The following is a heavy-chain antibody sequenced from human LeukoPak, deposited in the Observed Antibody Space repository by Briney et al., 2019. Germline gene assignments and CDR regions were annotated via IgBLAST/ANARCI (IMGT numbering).Heavy chain of an antibody. CDR2: ISNNGGYT. D-gene: IGHD1-14*01. CDR3: AKVRGLRRNHDAFDI. Sequence: GGSLRLSCAASGFTFSSSAMSWVRQAPGKGLEWVSAISNNGGYTYYADSVKGRFTISRDNSKNTLYLQMNSLRAEDTAVYYCAKVRGLRRNHDAFDIWGQGTMVTVSS. J-gene: IGHJ3*02. CDR1: GFTFSSSA. V-gene: IGHV3-23*01.